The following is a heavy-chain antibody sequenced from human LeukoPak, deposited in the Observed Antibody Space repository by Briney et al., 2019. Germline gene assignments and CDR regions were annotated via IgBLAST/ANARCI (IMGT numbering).Heavy chain of an antibody. D-gene: IGHD3/OR15-3a*01. CDR1: GYTFTSYG. V-gene: IGHV1-18*01. J-gene: IGHJ4*02. Sequence: GASVKVSCKASGYTFTSYGISWVRQAPGQGLEWMGWISAYNGNTNYAQKLQGRVTMTTDTSTNTAYMELRSLRFDDTAVYYCATVAPEDYYFDYWGQGTLVTVSS. CDR3: ATVAPEDYYFDY. CDR2: ISAYNGNT.